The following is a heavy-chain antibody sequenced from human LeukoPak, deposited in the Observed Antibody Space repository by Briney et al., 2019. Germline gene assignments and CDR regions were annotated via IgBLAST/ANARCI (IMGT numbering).Heavy chain of an antibody. Sequence: GESLKISCKGSGYSFTSYWIGWVRQMPGKGLEWMGIIYPGDSDTRYSPSFQGQVTISADKSISTAYLQWSSLKASDTAMYYCAREDCSSTSCYGPFDYWGQGTLVTASS. CDR2: IYPGDSDT. V-gene: IGHV5-51*01. D-gene: IGHD2-2*01. CDR1: GYSFTSYW. J-gene: IGHJ4*02. CDR3: AREDCSSTSCYGPFDY.